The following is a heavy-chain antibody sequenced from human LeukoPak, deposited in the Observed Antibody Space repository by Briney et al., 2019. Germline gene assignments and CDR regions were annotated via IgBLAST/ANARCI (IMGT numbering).Heavy chain of an antibody. J-gene: IGHJ4*02. D-gene: IGHD4-23*01. CDR3: ARVPDYGGKDLDY. CDR2: INPNSGDT. V-gene: IGHV1-2*02. CDR1: GYSFTDCY. Sequence: ASVKVSCKASGYSFTDCYVHWVRQAPGQGLEWMGCINPNSGDTNYAQKFQGRVTMTRDTSITTAYMEPSRLGSDDPVMYYCARVPDYGGKDLDYWGQGALVTVSS.